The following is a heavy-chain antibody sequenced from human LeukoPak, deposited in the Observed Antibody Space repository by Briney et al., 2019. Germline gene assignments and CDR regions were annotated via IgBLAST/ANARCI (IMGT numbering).Heavy chain of an antibody. J-gene: IGHJ3*02. V-gene: IGHV3-21*01. CDR1: GFTFSSYS. Sequence: GGSLRLSCAASGFTFSSYSMNWVRQAPGKGLEWVSSISSSSSYIYYADSVKGRFTISRDNAKNSLYLQMNSLRAEDTAVYYCARDRIAVAEGEAFDIWGQGTMVTVSS. CDR2: ISSSSSYI. D-gene: IGHD6-19*01. CDR3: ARDRIAVAEGEAFDI.